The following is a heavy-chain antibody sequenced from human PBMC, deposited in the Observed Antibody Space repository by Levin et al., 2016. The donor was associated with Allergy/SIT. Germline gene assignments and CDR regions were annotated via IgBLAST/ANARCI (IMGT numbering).Heavy chain of an antibody. CDR3: ARENCNGATCRKAFDY. CDR1: GDSFTDYY. J-gene: IGHJ4*02. D-gene: IGHD2-15*01. CDR2: INPNSGDK. V-gene: IGHV1-2*04. Sequence: ASVKVSCKASGDSFTDYYIHWMRHAPGQGLEWMGWINPNSGDKKYSQKFQGWVTITRDTSISTAYVELSSLKSDDTAVYYCARENCNGATCRKAFDYWGQGTLVTVSS.